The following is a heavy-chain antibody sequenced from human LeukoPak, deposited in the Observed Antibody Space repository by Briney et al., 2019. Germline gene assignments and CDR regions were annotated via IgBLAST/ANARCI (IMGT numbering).Heavy chain of an antibody. D-gene: IGHD6-19*01. J-gene: IGHJ4*02. V-gene: IGHV4-39*07. Sequence: SETLSLTCTVSGGSITSNSYYWVWIRQPPGKGLEWIGSHYYSGGTYYNPSLKSRVTISVDTSKNQFSLNLSSVTAADTAVYYCARVSGWNPLQAAHLDYWGQGTLVSVSS. CDR3: ARVSGWNPLQAAHLDY. CDR1: GGSITSNSYY. CDR2: HYYSGGT.